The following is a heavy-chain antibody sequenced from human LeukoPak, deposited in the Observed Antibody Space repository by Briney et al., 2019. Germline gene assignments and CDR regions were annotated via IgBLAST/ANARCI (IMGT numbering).Heavy chain of an antibody. CDR2: IIPIFGTA. Sequence: PSVKVSCKASGGTFSSYAISWVRHAPGQGLEWMGGIIPIFGTANYAQKFQGRVTITTDESTSTAYMELSSLRSEDTAVYYCARGNVDTAMVSYYYYYMDVWGKGTTVTVSS. CDR3: ARGNVDTAMVSYYYYYMDV. V-gene: IGHV1-69*05. D-gene: IGHD5-18*01. CDR1: GGTFSSYA. J-gene: IGHJ6*03.